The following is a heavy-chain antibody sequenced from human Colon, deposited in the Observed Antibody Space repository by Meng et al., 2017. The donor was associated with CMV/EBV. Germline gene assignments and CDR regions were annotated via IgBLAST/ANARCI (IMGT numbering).Heavy chain of an antibody. J-gene: IGHJ4*02. V-gene: IGHV3-49*02. D-gene: IGHD6-19*01. CDR2: IKSTTLGGAT. CDR3: SRDEQWLLWALDS. CDR1: GSAFDSYP. Sequence: GESLKISCTGSGSAFDSYPVNWVRQAPGKGLEWVGFIKSTTLGGATEYAASVTGRFSISRDDFKNVVYLQLNSLKTEDTAVYYCSRDEQWLLWALDSWGQGTLVTVSS.